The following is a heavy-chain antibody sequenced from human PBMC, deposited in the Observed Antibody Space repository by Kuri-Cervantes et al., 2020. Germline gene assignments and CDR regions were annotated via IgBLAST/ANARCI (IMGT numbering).Heavy chain of an antibody. D-gene: IGHD3-3*01. CDR3: ARDWSMEV. CDR1: GFTVSSNY. CDR2: IYSGGST. J-gene: IGHJ6*03. V-gene: IGHV3-53*01. Sequence: GEPLKISCAASGFTVSSNYMSWVRQAPGKGLEWVSVIYSGGSTYYADSVKGRFTISRDSSKNTLYLQMNSLRAEDTAVYYCARDWSMEVWGKGTTVTVSS.